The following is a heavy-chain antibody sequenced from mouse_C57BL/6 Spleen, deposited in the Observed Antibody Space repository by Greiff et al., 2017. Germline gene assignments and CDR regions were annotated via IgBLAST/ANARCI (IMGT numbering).Heavy chain of an antibody. CDR3: ARSPSGCYVWFSY. V-gene: IGHV1-69*01. CDR1: GYNFTSYW. J-gene: IGHJ3*01. D-gene: IGHD1-1*02. Sequence: VQLQQPGAELVMPGVSVKLSCKASGYNFTSYWMHWVKQRHGQGLEWIGEIDPSDSYTNYNLKFKGKSTLTVDKSSSTPNMQISSLSSEDSAFYYWARSPSGCYVWFSYRSQGTLVTVSA. CDR2: IDPSDSYT.